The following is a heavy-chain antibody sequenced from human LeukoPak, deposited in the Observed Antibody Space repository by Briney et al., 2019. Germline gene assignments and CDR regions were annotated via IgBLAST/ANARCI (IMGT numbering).Heavy chain of an antibody. CDR1: GGSISSGGYY. V-gene: IGHV4-31*03. CDR3: ARASFYGSGSYNNWFDP. D-gene: IGHD3-10*01. CDR2: IYYSGST. J-gene: IGHJ5*02. Sequence: TLSLTCTVSGGSISSGGYYWSWIRQHPGKGLEWIGYIYYSGSTYYNPSLKSRVTISVDTSKNQFSLKLSSVTAADTAVYYCARASFYGSGSYNNWFDPWGQGTLVTVSS.